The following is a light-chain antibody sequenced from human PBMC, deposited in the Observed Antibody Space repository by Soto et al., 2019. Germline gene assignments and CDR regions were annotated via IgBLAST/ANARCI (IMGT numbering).Light chain of an antibody. Sequence: EIVLTKSPGTLSLYPGETAILSCRASESVSSTYLAWYQQKPGQDPRLLIYETSTRATGIPARFSGSGSRTDFTVTISRLESEDFAVYYCLQYGNSPYTFGQGTELEIK. J-gene: IGKJ2*01. V-gene: IGKV3-20*01. CDR1: ESVSSTY. CDR2: ETS. CDR3: LQYGNSPYT.